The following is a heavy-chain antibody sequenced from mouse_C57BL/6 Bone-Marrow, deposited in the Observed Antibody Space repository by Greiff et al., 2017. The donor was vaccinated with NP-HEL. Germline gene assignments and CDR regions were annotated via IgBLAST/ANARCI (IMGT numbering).Heavy chain of an antibody. Sequence: VQLQQSGAELARPGASVKMSCKASGYTFTSYTMHWVKQRPGQGLEWIGYINPSSGYTKYNQKFKDKATLTADKSSSTAYMQLSSLTSEDSAVYYCATGSSYCYWYFDVWGTGTTVTVSS. J-gene: IGHJ1*03. D-gene: IGHD1-1*01. V-gene: IGHV1-4*01. CDR3: ATGSSYCYWYFDV. CDR1: GYTFTSYT. CDR2: INPSSGYT.